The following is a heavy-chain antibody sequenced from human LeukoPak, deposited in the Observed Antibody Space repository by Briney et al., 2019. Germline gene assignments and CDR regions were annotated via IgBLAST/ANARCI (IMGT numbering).Heavy chain of an antibody. D-gene: IGHD1-26*01. CDR1: GGSFSGYY. CDR2: IYYSGST. J-gene: IGHJ3*02. CDR3: ARSKGSYYSAFDI. Sequence: SETLSLTCAVYGGSFSGYYWSWIRQPPGKGLEWIGSIYYSGSTYYNPSLKSRVTISADTSKNQFSLKLSSVTAADTAVYYCARSKGSYYSAFDIWGQGTMVTVSS. V-gene: IGHV4-34*01.